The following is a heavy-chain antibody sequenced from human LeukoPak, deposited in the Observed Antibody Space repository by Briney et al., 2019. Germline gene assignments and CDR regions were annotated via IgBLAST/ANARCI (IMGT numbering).Heavy chain of an antibody. Sequence: PGGSLRLSCAASGFTFSNYAMSWVRHTPGKGLEWVSGISERGVSINYADSVKGRFTISRDNSKNTLYLQMSSLRPEDTAAYYCVKGEVRGYKKRGVDYWGQGALVTVSS. CDR3: VKGEVRGYKKRGVDY. J-gene: IGHJ4*02. CDR2: ISERGVSI. D-gene: IGHD5-18*01. V-gene: IGHV3-23*01. CDR1: GFTFSNYA.